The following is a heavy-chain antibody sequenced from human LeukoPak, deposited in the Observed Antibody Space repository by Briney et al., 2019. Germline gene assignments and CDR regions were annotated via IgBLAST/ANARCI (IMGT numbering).Heavy chain of an antibody. Sequence: SVKVSCKASGYTFTSYDINWVRQATGQGLEWMGWMNPNSGNTGYAQKFQGRVTMTRNTSISTAYMELSSLRSEDTAVYYCARGRYYDYIWGSYRERGIFDYWGQGTLVTVSS. J-gene: IGHJ4*02. CDR1: GYTFTSYD. CDR3: ARGRYYDYIWGSYRERGIFDY. CDR2: MNPNSGNT. D-gene: IGHD3-16*01. V-gene: IGHV1-8*01.